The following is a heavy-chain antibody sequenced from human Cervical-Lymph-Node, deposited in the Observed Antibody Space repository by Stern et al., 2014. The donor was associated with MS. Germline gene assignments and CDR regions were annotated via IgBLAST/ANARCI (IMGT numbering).Heavy chain of an antibody. CDR2: ISSSSSYI. J-gene: IGHJ4*02. V-gene: IGHV3-21*01. CDR1: GFTFSSYS. Sequence: EVHLVESGGGLVKPGGSLRLSCAASGFTFSSYSMNWVRQAPGKGLEWVSSISSSSSYIYYADSVKGRFTISRDNAKNSLYLQMNSLRAEDTAVYYCARVTQRGYSYGPIGYWGQGTLVTVSS. CDR3: ARVTQRGYSYGPIGY. D-gene: IGHD5-18*01.